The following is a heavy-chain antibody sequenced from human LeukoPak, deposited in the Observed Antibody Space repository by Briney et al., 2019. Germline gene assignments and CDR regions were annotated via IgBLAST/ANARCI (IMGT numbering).Heavy chain of an antibody. J-gene: IGHJ3*02. Sequence: GESLKISCHGSGYSFTNYWIGWVRPMPGKGLEWMGITYPGDSDTRYSPSFQGQVTISADKSISTAYLQWSSLTASDTAIYYCARLLDYYDSSGSLLGAFDIWGQGTMVTVSS. V-gene: IGHV5-51*01. CDR2: TYPGDSDT. D-gene: IGHD3-22*01. CDR3: ARLLDYYDSSGSLLGAFDI. CDR1: GYSFTNYW.